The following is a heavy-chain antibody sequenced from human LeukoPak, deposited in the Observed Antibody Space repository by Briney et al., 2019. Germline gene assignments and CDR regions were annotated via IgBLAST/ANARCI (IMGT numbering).Heavy chain of an antibody. J-gene: IGHJ4*02. V-gene: IGHV4-59*01. CDR3: ARDEIAGIAARTPFRH. D-gene: IGHD6-6*01. CDR1: GGSLSSYS. Sequence: SETLSLTCTVSGGSLSSYSWSWIRQPPGKGLEWIGYIYYSGSTNYNPSLKSRVTISVDTSKNQFSLKLSSVTAADTAVYYCARDEIAGIAARTPFRHWGQGTLVTASS. CDR2: IYYSGST.